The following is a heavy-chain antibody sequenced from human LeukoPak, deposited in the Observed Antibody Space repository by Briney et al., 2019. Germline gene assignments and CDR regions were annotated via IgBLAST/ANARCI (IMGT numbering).Heavy chain of an antibody. CDR3: ARAYCSGGSCYPAWFDP. CDR1: GYTFTGYY. D-gene: IGHD2-15*01. CDR2: INPNSGGT. J-gene: IGHJ5*02. V-gene: IGHV1-2*06. Sequence: GASVKVTCKASGYTFTGYYMHWVGQAPGQGREWMGRINPNSGGTNYAKKFQGRVTITRDTSISAAYMELSRLRSDDTAVYYCARAYCSGGSCYPAWFDPWGQGTLVTVSS.